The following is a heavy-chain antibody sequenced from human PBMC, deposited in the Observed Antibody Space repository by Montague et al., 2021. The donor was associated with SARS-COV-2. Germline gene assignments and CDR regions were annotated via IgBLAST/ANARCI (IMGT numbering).Heavy chain of an antibody. CDR1: GGSLSGYY. CDR2: TNHSANT. D-gene: IGHD3-10*01. J-gene: IGHJ6*02. V-gene: IGHV4-34*01. Sequence: SETLSLTCAVYGGSLSGYYWSWIRQPPEKGLEWIGETNHSANTKYNPSLKSPVTISIDTSKNQLSLKMTSVTAADTATYYCASGIYPSGSYYNRYYYGLNIWGPGTTVIVSS. CDR3: ASGIYPSGSYYNRYYYGLNI.